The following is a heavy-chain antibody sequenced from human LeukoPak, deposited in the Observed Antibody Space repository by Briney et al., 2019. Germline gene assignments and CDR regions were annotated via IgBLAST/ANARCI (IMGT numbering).Heavy chain of an antibody. CDR2: IIPIFGTA. CDR1: GGTFSSYA. Sequence: SVKVSCKASGGTFSSYAISWVRQAPGQGLEWMGGIIPIFGTANYAQKFQGRVTITADESTSTAYTEPSSLRSEDTAVYYCARDRYSSSQNWFDPWGQGTLVTVSS. V-gene: IGHV1-69*13. J-gene: IGHJ5*02. D-gene: IGHD6-13*01. CDR3: ARDRYSSSQNWFDP.